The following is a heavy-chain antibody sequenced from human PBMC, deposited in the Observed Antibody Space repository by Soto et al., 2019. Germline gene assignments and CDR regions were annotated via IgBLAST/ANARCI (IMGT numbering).Heavy chain of an antibody. CDR1: GFTFSSYG. CDR3: ALRGGSIRFFFDY. CDR2: IPYDGTKE. D-gene: IGHD3-3*01. Sequence: QAQLVESGGGVVQPGGSLRLSCAASGFTFSSYGMHWVRQAPGKGLEWVARIPYDGTKEYYADSVKGRFTISSDNSENNLYLQMISLIPADTAVDYCALRGGSIRFFFDYWGRGTLVTVSS. J-gene: IGHJ4*02. V-gene: IGHV3-30*02.